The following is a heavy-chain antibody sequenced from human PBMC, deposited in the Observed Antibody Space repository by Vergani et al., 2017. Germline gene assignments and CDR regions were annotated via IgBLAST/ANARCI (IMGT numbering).Heavy chain of an antibody. CDR2: ISRKSGSI. V-gene: IGHV3-9*01. Sequence: EVQLVESGGGLVQPGRSLRLSCAASGYTFDNYAMHWVRHAPGKGLEWGLGISRKSGSIGYADSVKGRVTISRDNATNSLYLQRSSLRAADTAVYYCAGVHYYGGNDATFDYWGQGTLVTVSS. CDR1: GYTFDNYA. J-gene: IGHJ4*02. D-gene: IGHD4-23*01. CDR3: AGVHYYGGNDATFDY.